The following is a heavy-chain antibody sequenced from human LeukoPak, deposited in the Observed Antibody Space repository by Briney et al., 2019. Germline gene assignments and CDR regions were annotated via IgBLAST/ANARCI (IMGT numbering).Heavy chain of an antibody. CDR2: ISWNSGSI. Sequence: FXXXXXAMHWVXXAPGKGLEWVSGISWNSGSIGYADSVKGRFTISRDNAKNSLYLQMNSLRAEDTALYYCAKLSQDSSGYYPAPHFDYWGQGTLVTVSS. V-gene: IGHV3-9*01. D-gene: IGHD3-22*01. CDR1: FXXXXXA. CDR3: AKLSQDSSGYYPAPHFDY. J-gene: IGHJ4*02.